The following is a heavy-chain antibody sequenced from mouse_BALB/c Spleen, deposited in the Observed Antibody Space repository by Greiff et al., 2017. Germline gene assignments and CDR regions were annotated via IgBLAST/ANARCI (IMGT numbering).Heavy chain of an antibody. CDR1: GFTFSSFG. CDR3: ARGFPWFAY. J-gene: IGHJ3*01. CDR2: ISSGSSTI. Sequence: EVKLEESGGGLVQPGGSRKLSCAASGFTFSSFGMHWVRQAPEKGLEWVAYISSGSSTIYYADTVKGRFTISRDNPKNTLFLQMTSLRSEDTAMYYCARGFPWFAYWGQGTLVTVSA. V-gene: IGHV5-17*02.